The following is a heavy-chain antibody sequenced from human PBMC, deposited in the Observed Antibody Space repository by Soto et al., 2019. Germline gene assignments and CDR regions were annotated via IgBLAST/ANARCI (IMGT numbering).Heavy chain of an antibody. V-gene: IGHV3-48*02. CDR3: ARDPGSSYGPPDY. J-gene: IGHJ4*02. CDR1: GFTFSSYS. CDR2: ISSSSSTI. D-gene: IGHD5-18*01. Sequence: EVQLVESGGGLVQPGGSLRLSCAASGFTFSSYSMNWVRQAPGKGLEWVSYISSSSSTIYYADSVKGRFTISRDNSNNSLYLQMNSLRDEDTAVYYGARDPGSSYGPPDYWGQGTLVTVSS.